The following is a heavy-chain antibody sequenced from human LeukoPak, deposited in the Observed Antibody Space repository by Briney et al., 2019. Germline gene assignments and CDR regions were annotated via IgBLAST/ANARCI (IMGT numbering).Heavy chain of an antibody. CDR3: ASGTRYSSSWALDY. CDR1: GGSISSGSYY. Sequence: SETLSLTCTVSGGSISSGSYYWSWIRQPAGKGLEWIGCIYTSGSTNYNPSLKSRVTISVDTSKNQFSLKLSSVTAADTAVYYCASGTRYSSSWALDYWGQGTLVTVSS. CDR2: IYTSGST. D-gene: IGHD6-13*01. V-gene: IGHV4-61*02. J-gene: IGHJ4*02.